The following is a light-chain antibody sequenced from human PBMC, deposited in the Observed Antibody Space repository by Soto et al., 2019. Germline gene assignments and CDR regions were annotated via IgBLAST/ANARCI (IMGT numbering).Light chain of an antibody. V-gene: IGLV2-14*01. J-gene: IGLJ1*01. Sequence: QSALTQPASVCGSLGQSITISCTGTTRDIAGYNYISWYQQIPGKAPKLMIYQVTIRPSGISNRFSGSKSGNTASLTISGLQAEDEADYYCTSFSSSTSLYVFGTGTKLTVL. CDR2: QVT. CDR3: TSFSSSTSLYV. CDR1: TRDIAGYNY.